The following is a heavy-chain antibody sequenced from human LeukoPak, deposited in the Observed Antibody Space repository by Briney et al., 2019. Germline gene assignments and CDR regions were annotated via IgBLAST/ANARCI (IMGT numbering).Heavy chain of an antibody. D-gene: IGHD4-23*01. J-gene: IGHJ6*03. CDR3: ARYGRENYGGNSELRGWDYYYYMDV. CDR1: GFTFSSYS. CDR2: ISSSSSTI. Sequence: GGSLRVSYAASGFTFSSYSMNWVRQAPGKGLEWVSYISSSSSTIYYADSVKGRFTISRDNAKNSLYLQMNSLRAEDTAVYYCARYGRENYGGNSELRGWDYYYYMDVWGKGTTVTVSS. V-gene: IGHV3-48*01.